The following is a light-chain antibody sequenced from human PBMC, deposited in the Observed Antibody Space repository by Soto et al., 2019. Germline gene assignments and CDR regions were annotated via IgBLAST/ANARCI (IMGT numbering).Light chain of an antibody. CDR1: SSSIGTIY. CDR3: AAWDDSLSGWV. V-gene: IGLV1-47*01. J-gene: IGLJ3*02. Sequence: QSVVTQQPSTSGTPGQRVTISCSGSSSSIGTIYVYWYQQVPGTAPKLLISKNNQRPSGVPDRFSGSKSGPLASLAISGLRSEDEADYYCAAWDDSLSGWVFGGGTKVTVL. CDR2: KNN.